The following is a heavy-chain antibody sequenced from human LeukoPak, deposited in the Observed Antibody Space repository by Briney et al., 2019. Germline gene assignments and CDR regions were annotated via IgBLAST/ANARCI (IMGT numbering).Heavy chain of an antibody. D-gene: IGHD3-10*01. CDR2: INPSDGSI. V-gene: IGHV1-46*01. CDR3: ARASSSDDAFDI. CDR1: GYTFTSYY. J-gene: IGHJ3*02. Sequence: ASVKVSCKASGYTFTSYYMHWVRQAPGQGLEWMGIINPSDGSITYAQKFQGRVTMTRDTSTSTVYMELSSLRSEDTAVYYCARASSSDDAFDIWGQGTMVTVSS.